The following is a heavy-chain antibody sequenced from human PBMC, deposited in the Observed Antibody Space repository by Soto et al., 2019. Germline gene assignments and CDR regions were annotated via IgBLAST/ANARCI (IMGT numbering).Heavy chain of an antibody. J-gene: IGHJ4*02. V-gene: IGHV3-30-3*01. Sequence: QVQLVESGGGAAQPGRSLRLSCAASGFTFSSHAMHWVRQAPGKGLECVAIISYDGSNKYYGDSVRGRLTISRDNSKNTMYLQMNSLRAEDTAVYYCARDQTGITTTGGGRIDYWGQGTLVTVSS. CDR1: GFTFSSHA. D-gene: IGHD6-13*01. CDR2: ISYDGSNK. CDR3: ARDQTGITTTGGGRIDY.